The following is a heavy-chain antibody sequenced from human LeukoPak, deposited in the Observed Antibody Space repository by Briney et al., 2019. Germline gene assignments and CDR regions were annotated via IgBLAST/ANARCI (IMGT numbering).Heavy chain of an antibody. V-gene: IGHV4-59*01. Sequence: SETLSLTCTVSGGSISSYYWSWIRQPPGKGLEWIGYIYYSGSTNYNPSLKSRATISVDTSKNQFSLKLSSVTAADTAVYYCARDFVSGSYSGAFDIWGQGTMVTVSS. CDR3: ARDFVSGSYSGAFDI. D-gene: IGHD1-26*01. CDR2: IYYSGST. J-gene: IGHJ3*02. CDR1: GGSISSYY.